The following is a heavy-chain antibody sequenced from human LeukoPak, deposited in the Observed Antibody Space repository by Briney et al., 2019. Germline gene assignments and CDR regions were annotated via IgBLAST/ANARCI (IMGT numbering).Heavy chain of an antibody. J-gene: IGHJ1*01. CDR3: AKDRCSSTSCYAKGAEYFQH. D-gene: IGHD2-2*01. CDR2: IIFIGGST. V-gene: IGHV3-23*01. CDR1: GFTFSSYA. Sequence: PGGSLRLSCAASGFTFSSYAMSWVRQAPGTGLEWGSAIIFIGGSTYYADSVKGRFTISRDNSKNTLYLQMNSLRAEDTAVYYCAKDRCSSTSCYAKGAEYFQHWGQGTLVTVSS.